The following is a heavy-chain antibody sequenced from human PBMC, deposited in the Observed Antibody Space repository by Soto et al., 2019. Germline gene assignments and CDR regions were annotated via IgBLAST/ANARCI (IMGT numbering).Heavy chain of an antibody. Sequence: QVQLQESGPGLVKPSGTLSLTCAVSGDSISNSRLWTWVLHPPGKGLVWSGDIFHSGDTNYNPSLKSRVFISVDKSQNQFSLKVSSVTAADTAVYYCAYSTGWYRHDVWGQGTLVTVSS. V-gene: IGHV4-4*02. CDR3: AYSTGWYRHDV. J-gene: IGHJ3*01. CDR1: GDSISNSRL. CDR2: IFHSGDT. D-gene: IGHD6-19*01.